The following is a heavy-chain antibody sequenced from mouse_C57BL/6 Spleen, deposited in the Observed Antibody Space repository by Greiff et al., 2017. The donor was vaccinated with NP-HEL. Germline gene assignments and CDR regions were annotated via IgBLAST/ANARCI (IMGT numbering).Heavy chain of an antibody. D-gene: IGHD1-1*01. CDR1: GFSLTSYG. CDR3: AKNRYYYGGYFDV. Sequence: VKLQESGPGLVQPSQSLSITCTVSGFSLTSYGVHWVRQSPGKGLEWLGVIWRGGSTDYNAAFMSRLSITKDNSKSQVFFKMNSLQADDTAIYYCAKNRYYYGGYFDVWGTGTTVTVSS. V-gene: IGHV2-5*01. CDR2: IWRGGST. J-gene: IGHJ1*03.